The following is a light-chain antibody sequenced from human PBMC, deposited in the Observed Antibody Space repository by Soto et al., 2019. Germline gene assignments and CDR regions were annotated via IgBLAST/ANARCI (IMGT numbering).Light chain of an antibody. V-gene: IGKV3-15*01. CDR2: GAS. Sequence: EIVMTQSPATLSVSPGERATLSCRASQSVRGNLAWYQQKPGQSPRLLIFGASTRATGVPDRFSGSGSGAEFILTISSLQSEGFAIYYCQHYDDWPRTFGLGTKVEVK. CDR1: QSVRGN. J-gene: IGKJ1*01. CDR3: QHYDDWPRT.